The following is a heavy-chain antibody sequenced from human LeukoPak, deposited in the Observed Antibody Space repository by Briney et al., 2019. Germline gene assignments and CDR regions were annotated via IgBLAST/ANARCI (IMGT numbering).Heavy chain of an antibody. CDR3: ANSRYDSSGYYGIIAY. CDR1: GFTFSSYS. D-gene: IGHD3-22*01. CDR2: ITRSSNYI. J-gene: IGHJ4*02. V-gene: IGHV3-21*01. Sequence: GGSLRLSCAASGFTFSSYSMTWVRQAPGKGLEWVSSITRSSNYIYYADSVKGRFTVSRDNAKNSLHLQINSLRAEDTAVYYCANSRYDSSGYYGIIAYWGLGTLVTVSS.